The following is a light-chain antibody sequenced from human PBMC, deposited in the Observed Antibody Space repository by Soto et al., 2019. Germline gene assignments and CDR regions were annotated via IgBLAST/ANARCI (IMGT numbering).Light chain of an antibody. Sequence: DIQMTQSPSTPSASVGARVTITCRTSPSISSWLAWYQQKPGKAPKLLIYKASSLERGVPSRFSGSGSVTEFTLTISSLQTDDCATYYGQQYNSYPWTFGQGTKVEIK. V-gene: IGKV1-5*03. CDR1: PSISSW. CDR2: KAS. J-gene: IGKJ1*01. CDR3: QQYNSYPWT.